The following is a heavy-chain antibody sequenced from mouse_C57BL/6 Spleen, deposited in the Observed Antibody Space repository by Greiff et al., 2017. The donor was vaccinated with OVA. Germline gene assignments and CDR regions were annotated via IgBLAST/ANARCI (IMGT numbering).Heavy chain of an antibody. D-gene: IGHD2-2*01. J-gene: IGHJ4*01. CDR1: GFSFTSYG. CDR2: IWSDGST. Sequence: QVQLMQSGPGLVAPSQSLSITCTVSGFSFTSYGVPWVRQPPGKGLEWLVVIWSDGSTPYNSALKSRLSISKDNSKSQVFLKMNSLQTDDTAMYYCARSTMVKGYAMDYWGQGTSVTVSS. CDR3: ARSTMVKGYAMDY. V-gene: IGHV2-6*03.